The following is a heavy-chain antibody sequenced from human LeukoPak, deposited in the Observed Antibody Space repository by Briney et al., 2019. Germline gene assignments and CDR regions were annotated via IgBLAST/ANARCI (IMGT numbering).Heavy chain of an antibody. CDR1: VYTLTGHY. D-gene: IGHD7-27*01. Sequence: GASVKVSCKASVYTLTGHYMHWVRQAPGQGLEWMGWINPNSGGTNYALKFQGGVSLTRDTSISTAYKILSRMRSDDTAVYYCAIDSAGDLDAWGQGSLVTVSS. J-gene: IGHJ5*02. CDR2: INPNSGGT. V-gene: IGHV1-2*02. CDR3: AIDSAGDLDA.